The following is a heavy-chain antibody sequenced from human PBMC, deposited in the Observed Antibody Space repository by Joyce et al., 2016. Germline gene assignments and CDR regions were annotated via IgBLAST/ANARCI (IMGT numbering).Heavy chain of an antibody. Sequence: QVQLVQSGAEVKKPGSSVKVSCKASGGTFSSYAISWVRQVPGQGLEWLGGIIPFFPTTNYAQRFQGRVTITADTSTSTAYMELSSLRSEDTAVYYCARTRGYSGYDSYYFDYWGQGTLVTVSS. CDR1: GGTFSSYA. D-gene: IGHD5-12*01. CDR3: ARTRGYSGYDSYYFDY. V-gene: IGHV1-69*06. J-gene: IGHJ4*02. CDR2: IIPFFPTT.